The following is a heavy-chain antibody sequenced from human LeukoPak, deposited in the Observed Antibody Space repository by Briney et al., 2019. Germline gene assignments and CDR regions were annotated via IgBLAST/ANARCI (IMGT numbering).Heavy chain of an antibody. CDR2: IRQDGSDI. D-gene: IGHD4-23*01. Sequence: GGSLRLSCAASGFTFGSYCMSWVRQAPGKGLEWVANIRQDGSDIHYVGSVRGRFTISRDNAKNSLYLQMNSLRAEDTALYYCVRDADGGNSWFDTWGQGTLVTVSS. CDR3: VRDADGGNSWFDT. J-gene: IGHJ5*02. V-gene: IGHV3-7*03. CDR1: GFTFGSYC.